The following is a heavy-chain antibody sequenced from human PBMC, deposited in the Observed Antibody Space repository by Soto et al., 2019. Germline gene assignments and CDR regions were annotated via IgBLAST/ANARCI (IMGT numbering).Heavy chain of an antibody. CDR3: ARRKPDYDILTGFDVYYYYGMDV. D-gene: IGHD3-9*01. J-gene: IGHJ6*02. CDR2: TDPSDSYT. V-gene: IGHV5-10-1*01. CDR1: GYSFTSYW. Sequence: GESLKISCKGSGYSFTSYWISWVRQMPGKGLEWMGRTDPSDSYTNYSPSFQGHVTISADKSISTAYLQWSSLKASDTAMYYCARRKPDYDILTGFDVYYYYGMDVWGQGTTVTVSS.